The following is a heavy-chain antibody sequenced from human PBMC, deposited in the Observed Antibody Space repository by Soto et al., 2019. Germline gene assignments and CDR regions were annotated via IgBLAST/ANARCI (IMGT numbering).Heavy chain of an antibody. Sequence: GGSLRLSCAASGFTFSSYAMSWVRQAPGKGLEWVSAISGSGGSTYYADSVKGRFTISRDNSKNTLYLQMNSLRAEDTAVYYCAKRITMVRGVYYFYYMDVWGKGTTVTVSS. CDR1: GFTFSSYA. V-gene: IGHV3-23*01. CDR2: ISGSGGST. J-gene: IGHJ6*03. CDR3: AKRITMVRGVYYFYYMDV. D-gene: IGHD3-10*01.